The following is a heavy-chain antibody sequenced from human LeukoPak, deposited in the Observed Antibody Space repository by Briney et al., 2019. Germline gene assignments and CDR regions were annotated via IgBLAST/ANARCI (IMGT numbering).Heavy chain of an antibody. CDR1: GLTFSSYA. CDR3: AKDNYDFWSGYYTGAFDY. CDR2: ISGSGGST. V-gene: IGHV3-23*01. J-gene: IGHJ4*02. D-gene: IGHD3-3*01. Sequence: GGSLRLSCAASGLTFSSYAMSWVRQAPGKGLEWVSAISGSGGSTYYADSVKGRFTISRDNSKNTLYLQMNSLRAEDTAVYYCAKDNYDFWSGYYTGAFDYWGQGTLVTVSS.